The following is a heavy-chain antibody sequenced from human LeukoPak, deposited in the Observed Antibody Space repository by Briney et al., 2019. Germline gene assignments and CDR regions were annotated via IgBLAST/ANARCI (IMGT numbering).Heavy chain of an antibody. CDR1: GFTVSSNY. Sequence: GGSLRLSCAASGFTVSSNYMSWVRQAPGKGLEWVSVIYSGGRTYYADSVKGRFTISRDNSKNALYLQMNSLRAEDTAVYYCASHVDTAMMFDYWGQGTLVTVSS. CDR3: ASHVDTAMMFDY. D-gene: IGHD5-18*01. V-gene: IGHV3-53*01. CDR2: IYSGGRT. J-gene: IGHJ4*02.